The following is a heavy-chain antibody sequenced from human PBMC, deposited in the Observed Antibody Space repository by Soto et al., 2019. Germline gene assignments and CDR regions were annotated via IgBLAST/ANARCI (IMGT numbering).Heavy chain of an antibody. CDR1: GGSISSGGYY. Sequence: PSETLSLTCTVSGGSISSGGYYWSWIRQHPGKGLEWIGYIYTSGSTNYNPSLKSRVTISVDTSKNQFSLKLSSVTAADTAVYFCARVSYYYNSSGYSSITLDYWGQGTLVTVSS. CDR2: IYTSGST. CDR3: ARVSYYYNSSGYSSITLDY. D-gene: IGHD3-22*01. J-gene: IGHJ4*02. V-gene: IGHV4-31*03.